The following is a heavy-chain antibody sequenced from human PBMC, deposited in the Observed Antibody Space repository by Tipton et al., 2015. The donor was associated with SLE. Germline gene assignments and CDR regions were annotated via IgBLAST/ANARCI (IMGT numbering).Heavy chain of an antibody. J-gene: IGHJ5*02. V-gene: IGHV4-39*07. D-gene: IGHD3-3*02. Sequence: TLSFTCTVSGGSISSSSYYWGWIRQPPGKGLEWIGSIYYSGSTYYNPSLKSRVTISVDTSKNQFSLKLSSVTAADTAVYYCARGPPFMEWERNWFDPWGQGTQVTVSS. CDR3: ARGPPFMEWERNWFDP. CDR2: IYYSGST. CDR1: GGSISSSSYY.